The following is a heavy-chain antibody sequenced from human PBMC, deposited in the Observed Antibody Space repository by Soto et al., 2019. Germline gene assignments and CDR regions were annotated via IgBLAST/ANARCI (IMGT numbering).Heavy chain of an antibody. V-gene: IGHV3-30*04. Sequence: QVKLVQSGGGVVQPGRSLRLSCAASGFSFSSDTRHWVRQAPGKGLEWVALISDDGKINHYTDSVKGRFTISRDNPKKMLYLQMTSLRAEDTAVYYCAREGVYYDTSGYSSYYFDYWGEGTLVTVSS. D-gene: IGHD3-22*01. CDR3: AREGVYYDTSGYSSYYFDY. CDR2: ISDDGKIN. CDR1: GFSFSSDT. J-gene: IGHJ4*02.